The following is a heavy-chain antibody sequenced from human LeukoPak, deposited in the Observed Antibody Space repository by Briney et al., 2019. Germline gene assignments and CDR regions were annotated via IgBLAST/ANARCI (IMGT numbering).Heavy chain of an antibody. CDR1: GFTFSSYG. CDR2: ISYDGSNK. V-gene: IGHV3-30*18. Sequence: PGRSLRLSCAASGFTFSSYGMHWVRQAPGKGLEWVAVISYDGSNKYYADSVKGRLTISRDHSKNTLYLQMNSLRAEDTAVYYCAKHLNSFDSSGYQGGGFDYWGQGTLVTVSS. CDR3: AKHLNSFDSSGYQGGGFDY. J-gene: IGHJ4*02. D-gene: IGHD3-22*01.